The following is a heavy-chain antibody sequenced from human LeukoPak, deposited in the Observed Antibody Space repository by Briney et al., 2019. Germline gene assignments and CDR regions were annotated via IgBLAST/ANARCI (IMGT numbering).Heavy chain of an antibody. CDR1: GGSFSGYY. V-gene: IGHV4-34*01. CDR3: VRRSAGPRGDYYYYYMDV. Sequence: PSETLSLTCAVYGGSFSGYYWSWIRQPPGKGLEWIGEINHSGSTNYNPSLKSRVTISVDASKNQFSLKLSSVTAADTAVYYCVRRSAGPRGDYYYYYMDVWGKGTTVTISS. D-gene: IGHD3-10*01. CDR2: INHSGST. J-gene: IGHJ6*03.